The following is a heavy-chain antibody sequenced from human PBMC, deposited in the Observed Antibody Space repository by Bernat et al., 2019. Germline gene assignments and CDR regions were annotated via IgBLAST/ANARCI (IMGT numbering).Heavy chain of an antibody. CDR2: ISPGDGDT. V-gene: IGHV1-69-2*01. D-gene: IGHD3-16*01. Sequence: VQLQQSGAELVKPGASVKISCKGSGYAFSLYRMNWVKQRPGKGLEWIGHISPGDGDTNYNGKFRGKATLTADKSSTTTYMQLNSLTPEDSAVYFCARSLDYLFAYWGQGTLVTVS. CDR1: GYAFSLYR. CDR3: ARSLDYLFAY. J-gene: IGHJ4*03.